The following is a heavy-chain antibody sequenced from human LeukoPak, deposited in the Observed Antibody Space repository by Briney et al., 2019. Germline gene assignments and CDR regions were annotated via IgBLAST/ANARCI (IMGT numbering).Heavy chain of an antibody. CDR3: AKRGVVIRVVLVGFHKEAYYFES. J-gene: IGHJ4*02. CDR2: ISDSGGST. Sequence: GGSLRLSCAVSGITLSNYGMSWVRQAPGKGLEWVAGISDSGGSTKYADSVKGRFTISRDNPKDTLFLQMNSLRAEDTDVYFCAKRGVVIRVVLVGFHKEAYYFESWGQGALVTVSS. V-gene: IGHV3-23*01. CDR1: GITLSNYG. D-gene: IGHD3/OR15-3a*01.